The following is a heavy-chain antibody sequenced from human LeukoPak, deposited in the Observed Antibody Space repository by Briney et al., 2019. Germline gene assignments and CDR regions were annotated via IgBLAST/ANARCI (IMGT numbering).Heavy chain of an antibody. D-gene: IGHD3-9*01. CDR1: GGSISSSNW. V-gene: IGHV4-4*02. CDR3: AEYYDILTGYPGG. CDR2: IYHSGST. Sequence: PSETLSLTCAVSGGSISSSNWWSWVRQPPGKGLEWIGEIYHSGSTNYNPSLKSRVTISVDTSKNQFSLKLSSVTAADTAVYYCAEYYDILTGYPGGWGQGTLVTVSS. J-gene: IGHJ4*02.